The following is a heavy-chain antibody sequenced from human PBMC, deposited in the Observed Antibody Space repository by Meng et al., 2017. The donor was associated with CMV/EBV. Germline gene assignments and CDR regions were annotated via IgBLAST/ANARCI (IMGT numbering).Heavy chain of an antibody. CDR2: INHSGST. V-gene: IGHV4-34*01. D-gene: IGHD3-16*01. CDR3: FGSFTYYYGMDV. CDR1: GGSFSGYY. Sequence: SETLSLTCAVYGGSFSGYYWSWIRQPPGKGLEWIGEINHSGSTNYNPSLKSRVTISVDTSKNQFSLKLSSVTAVDTAVYYCFGSFTYYYGMDVWGQGTTVTVSS. J-gene: IGHJ6*02.